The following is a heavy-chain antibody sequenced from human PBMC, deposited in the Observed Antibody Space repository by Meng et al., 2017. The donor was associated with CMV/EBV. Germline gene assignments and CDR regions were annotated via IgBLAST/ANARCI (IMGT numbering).Heavy chain of an antibody. Sequence: GESLKISCAASGFTFSSYGMHWVRQAPGKGLEWVAVIWYDGSNKYYADSVKGRFTISRDNSKNTLYLQMNSLRAEDTAVYYCAKMGRGQLWLSPWLGMDVWGQGTTVTVSS. D-gene: IGHD5-18*01. CDR2: IWYDGSNK. V-gene: IGHV3-33*06. CDR1: GFTFSSYG. CDR3: AKMGRGQLWLSPWLGMDV. J-gene: IGHJ6*02.